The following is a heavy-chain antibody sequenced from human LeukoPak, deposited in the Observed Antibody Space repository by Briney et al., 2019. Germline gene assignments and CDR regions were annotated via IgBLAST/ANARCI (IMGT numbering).Heavy chain of an antibody. V-gene: IGHV1-46*01. CDR3: ARGPSIFGVVIIVSPFDY. CDR2: INPSGGST. CDR1: GYTFTSYY. J-gene: IGHJ4*02. Sequence: ASVKVSRKASGYTFTSYYMHWVRQAPGQGLEWMGIINPSGGSTSYAQKFQGRVTMTRDTSTSTVYMELSSLRSEDTAVYYCARGPSIFGVVIIVSPFDYWGQGTLVTVSS. D-gene: IGHD3-3*01.